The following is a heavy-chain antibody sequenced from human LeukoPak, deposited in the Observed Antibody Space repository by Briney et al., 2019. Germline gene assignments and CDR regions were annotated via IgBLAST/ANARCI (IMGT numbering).Heavy chain of an antibody. CDR2: VSSNGAKT. CDR1: GFTFSSYA. CDR3: ARDQYDTWSRRGNFDS. J-gene: IGHJ4*02. D-gene: IGHD3-3*01. V-gene: IGHV3-23*01. Sequence: GGSLRLSCAASGFTFSSYAITWVRQAPGKGLEWVSAVSSNGAKTYYADSVKGRFTISRDNYKNMVFLQMNSLRAEDTAVFYCARDQYDTWSRRGNFDSWGREPWSSSPQ.